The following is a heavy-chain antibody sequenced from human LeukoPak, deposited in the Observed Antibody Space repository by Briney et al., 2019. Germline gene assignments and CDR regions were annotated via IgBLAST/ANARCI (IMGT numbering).Heavy chain of an antibody. D-gene: IGHD4-17*01. J-gene: IGHJ4*02. Sequence: PGRSLRLSCAASGFTFSSYGMHWVRQAPGKGLEWVAVIWYDGSNKYYADSVKGRSTISRDNSKNTLYLQMNSLRAEDTAVYYCARDPDGDYYFDYWGQGTLVTVSS. CDR3: ARDPDGDYYFDY. CDR2: IWYDGSNK. CDR1: GFTFSSYG. V-gene: IGHV3-33*01.